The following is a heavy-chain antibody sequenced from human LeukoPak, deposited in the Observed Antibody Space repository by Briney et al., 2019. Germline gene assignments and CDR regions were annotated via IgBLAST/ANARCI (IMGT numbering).Heavy chain of an antibody. D-gene: IGHD6-19*01. CDR3: ARGRVIAVAGLDY. Sequence: ASVKVSCKASGYTFTSYGISWVRQAPGQGLEWMGWISAYNGNTNYAQKLQGRVTITRNTSISTAYMELSSLRSEDTAVYYCARGRVIAVAGLDYWGQGTLVTVSS. CDR2: ISAYNGNT. V-gene: IGHV1-18*01. CDR1: GYTFTSYG. J-gene: IGHJ4*02.